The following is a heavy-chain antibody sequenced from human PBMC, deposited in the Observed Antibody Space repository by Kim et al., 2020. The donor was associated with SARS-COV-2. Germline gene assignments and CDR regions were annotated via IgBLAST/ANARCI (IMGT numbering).Heavy chain of an antibody. Sequence: GGSLRLSCAASGFTFSSYAMHWVRQAPGKGLEWVAVISYDGSNKYYADSVKGRFTISRDNSKNTLYLQMNSLRAEDTAVYYCARDLYSSGWYPDYWGQGTLVTVSS. CDR3: ARDLYSSGWYPDY. CDR2: ISYDGSNK. D-gene: IGHD6-19*01. V-gene: IGHV3-30*04. CDR1: GFTFSSYA. J-gene: IGHJ4*02.